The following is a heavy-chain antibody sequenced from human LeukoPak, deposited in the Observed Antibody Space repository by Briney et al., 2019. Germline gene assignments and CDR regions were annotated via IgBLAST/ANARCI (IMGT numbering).Heavy chain of an antibody. D-gene: IGHD6-19*01. V-gene: IGHV3-23*01. J-gene: IGHJ6*03. Sequence: PGGSLRLSCAASGFTFSSYAMSWVRQAPGKGLEWVSAISGSGGSTYYADSVKGRFTISRDNSKNTLYLQMNSLRAEDTAAYYCAKAGSSGCHRGWTYYYYYYYMDVWGKGTTVPVSS. CDR3: AKAGSSGCHRGWTYYYYYYYMDV. CDR2: ISGSGGST. CDR1: GFTFSSYA.